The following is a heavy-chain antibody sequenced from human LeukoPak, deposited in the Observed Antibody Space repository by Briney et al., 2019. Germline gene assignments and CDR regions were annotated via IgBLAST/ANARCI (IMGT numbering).Heavy chain of an antibody. D-gene: IGHD3-3*01. Sequence: GGSLRLSCAASGFTFSDYAMTWVRQAPGKGLEWVSGISGRSGIPWYAAPVKGRFTVPRNNSKNRLYCELSSLRAGARPYFYWSKPYYDLSRHFDTWGHGILVTVSS. CDR3: SKPYYDLSRHFDT. CDR2: ISGRSGIP. V-gene: IGHV3-23*01. J-gene: IGHJ5*01. CDR1: GFTFSDYA.